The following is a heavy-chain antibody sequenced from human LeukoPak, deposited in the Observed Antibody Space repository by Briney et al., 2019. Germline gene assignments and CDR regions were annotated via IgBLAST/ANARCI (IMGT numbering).Heavy chain of an antibody. J-gene: IGHJ4*02. CDR1: EYTFTDYY. V-gene: IGHV1-2*06. D-gene: IGHD5-18*01. CDR2: ISPNTGGT. CDR3: ARGGRSGYRYFDY. Sequence: GASVKVSCKASEYTFTDYYIPWIRQAPGQGLEWMGRISPNTGGTDHAQEFRDKITMTRDTSISTAYIELSRLISDDTAVYYCARGGRSGYRYFDYWGQGTLVTVSS.